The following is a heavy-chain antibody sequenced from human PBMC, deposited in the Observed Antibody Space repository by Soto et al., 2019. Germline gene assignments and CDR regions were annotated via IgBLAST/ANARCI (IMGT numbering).Heavy chain of an antibody. CDR3: AREGDGWEILLLL. CDR1: GFTFSSYS. CDR2: ISSSSSTI. Sequence: GGSLRLSCAASGFTFSSYSMNWVRQAPGKGLEWVSYISSSSSTIYYADSVKGRFTISRDNAKNSLYLQMNSLRAEDTAAYYCAREGDGWEILLLLWGQGTLVTVSS. J-gene: IGHJ4*02. V-gene: IGHV3-48*01. D-gene: IGHD1-26*01.